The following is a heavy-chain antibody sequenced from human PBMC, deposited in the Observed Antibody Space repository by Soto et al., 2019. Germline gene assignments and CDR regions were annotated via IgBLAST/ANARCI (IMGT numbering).Heavy chain of an antibody. J-gene: IGHJ6*02. CDR3: ARWDSVTTLYYYYGMDV. D-gene: IGHD4-17*01. CDR2: INHSGST. CDR1: GGSLSGYY. Sequence: SETLSLTCAVYGGSLSGYYWSWIRQPPGKGLEWIGEINHSGSTNYNPSLKSRVTISVDTSKNQFSLKLSSVTAADTAVYYCARWDSVTTLYYYYGMDVWGQGTTVTVSS. V-gene: IGHV4-34*01.